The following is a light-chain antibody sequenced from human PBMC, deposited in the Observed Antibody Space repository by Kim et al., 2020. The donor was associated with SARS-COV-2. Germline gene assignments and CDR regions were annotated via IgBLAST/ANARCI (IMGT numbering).Light chain of an antibody. J-gene: IGLJ3*02. CDR1: SSNIGSHS. Sequence: GQRVAISCSGSSSNIGSHSVNWYQQFPGTTPTLLLHSNDQWPSGVPDRFSGSKSGTSASLAISGLQSEDQADYYCASWDDSLNGWVFGGGTQLTVL. CDR2: SND. V-gene: IGLV1-44*01. CDR3: ASWDDSLNGWV.